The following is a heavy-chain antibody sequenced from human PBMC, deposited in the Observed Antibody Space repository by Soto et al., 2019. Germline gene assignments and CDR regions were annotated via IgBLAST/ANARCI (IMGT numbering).Heavy chain of an antibody. CDR2: IYYSGST. CDR3: ARNQRIAADDYYYYYGMDV. V-gene: IGHV4-39*01. J-gene: IGHJ6*02. D-gene: IGHD6-13*01. CDR1: GGSISSSSYY. Sequence: PSETLSLTCTVSGGSISSSSYYWGWIRQPPGKGLEWIGSIYYSGSTYYNPSLKSRVTISVDTSKNQFSLKLSSVTAADTAVYYCARNQRIAADDYYYYYGMDVWGQGTTVTVSS.